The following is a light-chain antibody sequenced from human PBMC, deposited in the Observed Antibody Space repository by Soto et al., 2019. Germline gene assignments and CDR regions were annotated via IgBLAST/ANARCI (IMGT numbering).Light chain of an antibody. V-gene: IGKV1-9*01. Sequence: DIPLTQSPSFLSASVGDRVTITCRASQDISSLLAWYQQKPGKAPKLLIHTASTLQSGVPSRFSGSGSGTEFTLTISSLQPEDFATYYCQHRHSYPITFGQGTRLEIK. J-gene: IGKJ5*01. CDR3: QHRHSYPIT. CDR2: TAS. CDR1: QDISSL.